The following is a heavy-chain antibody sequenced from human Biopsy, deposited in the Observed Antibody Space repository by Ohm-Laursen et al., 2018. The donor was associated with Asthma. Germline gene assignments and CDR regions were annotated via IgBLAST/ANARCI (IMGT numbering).Heavy chain of an antibody. CDR3: ARTYYDFLTGQVNDAFAM. Sequence: ASVKVSCKASGYTFINYAIHWVRQAPGQRLGWMGWINAGNGNTKYSQKFQGRVTISRDTSASTAYMDLSSLRSEDTAVYYCARTYYDFLTGQVNDAFAMWGQGTMATVSS. V-gene: IGHV1-3*01. D-gene: IGHD3-9*01. CDR1: GYTFINYA. CDR2: INAGNGNT. J-gene: IGHJ3*02.